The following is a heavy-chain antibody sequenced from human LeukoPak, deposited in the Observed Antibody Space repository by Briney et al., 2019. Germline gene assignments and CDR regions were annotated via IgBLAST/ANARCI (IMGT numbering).Heavy chain of an antibody. Sequence: SVKVSCKASGGTFSSYAISWVRQAPGQGLGWMGGIIPIFGTANYAQKFQGRVTITADKSTSTAYMELSSLRSEDTAVYYCARTVVVPAAPNYYFDYWGQGTLVTVSS. D-gene: IGHD2-2*01. J-gene: IGHJ4*02. CDR2: IIPIFGTA. CDR1: GGTFSSYA. V-gene: IGHV1-69*06. CDR3: ARTVVVPAAPNYYFDY.